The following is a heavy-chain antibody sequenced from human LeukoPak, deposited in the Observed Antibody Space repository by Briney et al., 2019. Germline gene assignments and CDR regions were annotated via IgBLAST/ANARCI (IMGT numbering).Heavy chain of an antibody. V-gene: IGHV3-53*01. CDR2: IYSGGST. J-gene: IGHJ4*02. D-gene: IGHD4-17*01. CDR1: GFTVSSSY. Sequence: GGSLRLSCAASGFTVSSSYMSWVRQAPGKGLEWVSIIYSGGSTYYADSVKGRFTISRDNSKNTLYLQMNSLRAEDTAVYYCARDLYGTCPENYWGQGTLVTVSS. CDR3: ARDLYGTCPENY.